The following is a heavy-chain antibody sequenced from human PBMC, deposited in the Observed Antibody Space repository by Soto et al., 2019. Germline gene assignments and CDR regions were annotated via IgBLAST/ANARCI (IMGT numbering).Heavy chain of an antibody. CDR3: GGRDYGAKGYYFEN. Sequence: QLQLQESGSGLVKPSETLSLTCIVSNGSISSRSSYWGWIRPTPGKGLEWIGSIYYIGNTYYNPSLKSRVTISIDTSKTQFSLKMNSVTAADTAVYFCGGRDYGAKGYYFENWGQGALVTVSS. V-gene: IGHV4-39*01. CDR2: IYYIGNT. D-gene: IGHD4-17*01. J-gene: IGHJ4*02. CDR1: NGSISSRSSY.